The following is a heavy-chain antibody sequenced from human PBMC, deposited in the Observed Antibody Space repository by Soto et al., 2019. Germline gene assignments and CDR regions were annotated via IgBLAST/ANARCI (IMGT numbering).Heavy chain of an antibody. D-gene: IGHD3-10*01. CDR3: AKEAEMSVGYGMDV. CDR1: VFTFGNYA. V-gene: IGHV3-23*01. J-gene: IGHJ6*02. CDR2: ISGSGSSV. Sequence: PGWSLRLSCASSVFTFGNYALSWVRQAPGKGLEWVSLISGSGSSVYFADSVYGRFTISRDNSKNTLYLQMNTLRADDTAVYYCAKEAEMSVGYGMDVWGQGTTVTVSS.